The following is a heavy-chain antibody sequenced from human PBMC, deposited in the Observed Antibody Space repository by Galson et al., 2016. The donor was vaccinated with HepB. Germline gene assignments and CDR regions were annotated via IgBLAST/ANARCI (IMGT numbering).Heavy chain of an antibody. CDR1: GFTFNKYG. J-gene: IGHJ4*02. V-gene: IGHV3-23*01. Sequence: SLRLSCAASGFTFNKYGMNWVRQSPGKGLEWVSLISGSGGSTYYADSVKGRFTISRDNSNNTLYLQMNSLTAEDTAIYYCAKAACRGGSCFFDAWGQGTLVTVSS. D-gene: IGHD2-15*01. CDR3: AKAACRGGSCFFDA. CDR2: ISGSGGST.